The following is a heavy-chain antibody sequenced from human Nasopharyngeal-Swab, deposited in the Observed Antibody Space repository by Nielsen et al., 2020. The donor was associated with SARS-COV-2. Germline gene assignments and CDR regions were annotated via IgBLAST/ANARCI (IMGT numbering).Heavy chain of an antibody. V-gene: IGHV3-33*01. J-gene: IGHJ6*02. CDR1: GFPFSSYG. CDR2: IWYDGSNK. D-gene: IGHD1-1*01. CDR3: ARGNWNDYYYGMDV. Sequence: GGSLRLSCAASGFPFSSYGMHWVRQAPGKGLEWVAVIWYDGSNKYYADSVKGRFTISRDNSKNTLYLQMNSLRAEDTAVYYCARGNWNDYYYGMDVWGQGTTVTVSS.